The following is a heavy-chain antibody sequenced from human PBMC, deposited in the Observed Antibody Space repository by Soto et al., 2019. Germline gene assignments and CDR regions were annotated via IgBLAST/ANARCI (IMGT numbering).Heavy chain of an antibody. CDR2: ISGSGGST. D-gene: IGHD2-2*02. CDR3: AKIPGRFFFQAEDGIRATVPVSAFLLNRSYDL. Sequence: KGLEWVSAISGSGGSTYYADSVKGRFTISRDNSKNTLYLQMNSLRAEDTAVYYCAKIPGRFFFQAEDGIRATVPVSAFLLNRSYDL. J-gene: IGHJ2*01. V-gene: IGHV3-23*01.